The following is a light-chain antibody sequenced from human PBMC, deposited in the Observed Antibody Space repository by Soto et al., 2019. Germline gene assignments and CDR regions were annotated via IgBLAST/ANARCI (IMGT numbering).Light chain of an antibody. Sequence: DIVMTQSPDSLAVSLGERATINCKSSQSLLYSSNNKTHLAWYQQKPGQPPKLLIYWASTRESGVPDRFSGSGSGTDFTLTISSLQAEDVSVSYCQQYYNTPPRTFGQGTKVEIK. V-gene: IGKV4-1*01. CDR1: QSLLYSSNNKTH. CDR2: WAS. J-gene: IGKJ1*01. CDR3: QQYYNTPPRT.